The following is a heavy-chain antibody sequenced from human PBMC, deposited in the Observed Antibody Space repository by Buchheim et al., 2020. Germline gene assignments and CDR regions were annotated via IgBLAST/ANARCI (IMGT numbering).Heavy chain of an antibody. CDR3: ARDQSAAGTFDY. J-gene: IGHJ4*02. D-gene: IGHD6-13*01. CDR1: GFTFRSYA. CDR2: ISYDGSNK. Sequence: QVQLVESGGGVVQPGRSLRLSCAASGFTFRSYAMHWVRQAPGKGLEWVAVISYDGSNKYYADSVKGRFTISRDNSKNTLYLQMNSLRAEDTAVYYCARDQSAAGTFDYWGQGTL. V-gene: IGHV3-30-3*01.